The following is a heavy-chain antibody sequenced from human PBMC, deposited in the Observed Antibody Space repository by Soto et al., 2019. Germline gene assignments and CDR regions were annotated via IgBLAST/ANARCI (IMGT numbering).Heavy chain of an antibody. CDR2: ISSSGSTI. J-gene: IGHJ4*02. CDR1: GFTFSDYY. V-gene: IGHV3-11*01. Sequence: PGGSLRLSCAASGFTFSDYYMSWIRQAPGKGLEWVSYISSSGSTIYYADSVKGRFTISRDNAKNSLYLQMNSLRAEDTAVYYCARDVVLMVYATYFDYWGQGTLVTVSS. D-gene: IGHD2-8*01. CDR3: ARDVVLMVYATYFDY.